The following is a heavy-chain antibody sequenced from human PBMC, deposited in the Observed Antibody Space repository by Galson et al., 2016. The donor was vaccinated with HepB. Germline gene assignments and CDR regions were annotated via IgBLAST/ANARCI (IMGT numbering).Heavy chain of an antibody. Sequence: SVKVSCKASGSTLTSHDIDWVRQATGQGLEWMGWMNPNSGNTGYAQKFQGRVTMTRDNSINTAYMELGGLRSEDTAVYYCVPHLTETPDYFHFWGQGTLVTVSS. CDR3: VPHLTETPDYFHF. CDR2: MNPNSGNT. D-gene: IGHD1-20*01. V-gene: IGHV1-8*01. CDR1: GSTLTSHD. J-gene: IGHJ4*02.